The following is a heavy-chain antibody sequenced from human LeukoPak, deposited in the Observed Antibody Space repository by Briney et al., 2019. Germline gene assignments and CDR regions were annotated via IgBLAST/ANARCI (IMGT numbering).Heavy chain of an antibody. CDR2: IYYSGST. J-gene: IGHJ6*03. CDR3: ARTMVRGVIKGYYYYYMDV. Sequence: PSETLSLTCTVSGGSISSYYWSWIRQPPGKGLEWIGYIYYSGSTNYNPSLKSRVTISVDTSKNQFSLKLSSVTAADTAVYYCARTMVRGVIKGYYYYYMDVWGKGTTVTVSS. D-gene: IGHD3-10*01. CDR1: GGSISSYY. V-gene: IGHV4-59*12.